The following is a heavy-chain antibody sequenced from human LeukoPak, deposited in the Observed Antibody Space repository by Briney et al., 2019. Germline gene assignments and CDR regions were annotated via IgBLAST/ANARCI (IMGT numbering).Heavy chain of an antibody. D-gene: IGHD3-10*01. V-gene: IGHV3-21*01. CDR1: GFTFSSYS. J-gene: IGHJ6*03. CDR2: ISSSSSYI. CDR3: ARDYGGFATVGYYYYMDV. Sequence: PGGSLRLSCAASGFTFSSYSMNWVRQAPGKGLEWVSSISSSSSYIYYADSVKGRFTISRDNAKNSLYLQMNRLRAEDTAVYYCARDYGGFATVGYYYYMDVWGKGTTVTVSS.